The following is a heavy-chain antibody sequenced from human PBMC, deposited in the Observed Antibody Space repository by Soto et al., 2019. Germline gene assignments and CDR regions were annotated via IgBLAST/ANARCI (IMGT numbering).Heavy chain of an antibody. J-gene: IGHJ5*02. CDR2: ISAYNGNT. CDR1: GYTFTSYG. D-gene: IGHD6-6*01. CDR3: ARGLSDEYSSSSGVDWFDP. Sequence: GASVKVSCKASGYTFTSYGISWVRQAPGQGLEWMGWISAYNGNTNYAQKLQGRVTMTTDTSTSTAYMELRSLRSDDTAVYYCARGLSDEYSSSSGVDWFDPWGQGTLVTVSS. V-gene: IGHV1-18*01.